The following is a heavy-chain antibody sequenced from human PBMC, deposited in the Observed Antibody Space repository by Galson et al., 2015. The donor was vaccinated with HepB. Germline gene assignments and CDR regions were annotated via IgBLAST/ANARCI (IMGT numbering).Heavy chain of an antibody. J-gene: IGHJ4*02. CDR3: ARGQMWSSGWPLDY. D-gene: IGHD6-19*01. CDR1: GGSISSGSYY. CDR2: IYTSGST. Sequence: LSLTCTVSGGSISSGSYYWSWIRQPAGKGLEWIGRIYTSGSTNYNPSLKSRVTMSVDTSKNQFSLKLSSVTAADTAVYYCARGQMWSSGWPLDYWGQGTLVTVSS. V-gene: IGHV4-61*02.